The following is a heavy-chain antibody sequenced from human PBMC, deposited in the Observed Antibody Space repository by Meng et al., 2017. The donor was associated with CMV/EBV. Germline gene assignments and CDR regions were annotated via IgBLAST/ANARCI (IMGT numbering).Heavy chain of an antibody. CDR2: IIPIFGTA. CDR1: GGTFSSYA. D-gene: IGHD2-2*01. Sequence: SVKVSCKASGGTFSSYAISWVRQAPGQGLEWMGGIIPIFGTANYAQKFQGRVTITTDESTSTAYMELSSLRSEDTAVYYCARDAGYCSSTSCEHYYGMDVWGRGTTVTVSS. CDR3: ARDAGYCSSTSCEHYYGMDV. J-gene: IGHJ6*02. V-gene: IGHV1-69*05.